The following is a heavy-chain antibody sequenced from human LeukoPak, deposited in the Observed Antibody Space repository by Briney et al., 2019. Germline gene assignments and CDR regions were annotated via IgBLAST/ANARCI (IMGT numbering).Heavy chain of an antibody. Sequence: SETLSLTCTVSGGSISSSSYYWGWIRQPPGKGLEWIGSIYYSGSTYYNPSLKSRVTISVDTSKNQFSLKLSSVTAADTAVYYCARWGYSGYDLNWFDPWGQGTLVTVSS. D-gene: IGHD5-12*01. CDR2: IYYSGST. J-gene: IGHJ5*02. V-gene: IGHV4-39*07. CDR1: GGSISSSSYY. CDR3: ARWGYSGYDLNWFDP.